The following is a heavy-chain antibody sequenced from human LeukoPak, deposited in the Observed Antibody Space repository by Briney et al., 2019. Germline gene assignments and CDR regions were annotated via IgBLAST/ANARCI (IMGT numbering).Heavy chain of an antibody. V-gene: IGHV3-48*03. CDR2: ISSRGTTI. J-gene: IGHJ4*02. CDR3: ARQRFFGDYAGDF. Sequence: PGGSLRLSCAASGFTFSNYEMNWVRQAPGKGLEWVSYISSRGTTIYYADSVKGRFTISRDNARNSLYLQMNSLRAEDAAVYYCARQRFFGDYAGDFWGQGTLVTVSS. D-gene: IGHD4-17*01. CDR1: GFTFSNYE.